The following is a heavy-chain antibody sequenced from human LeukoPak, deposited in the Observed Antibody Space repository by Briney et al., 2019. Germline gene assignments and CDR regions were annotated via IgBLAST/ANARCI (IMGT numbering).Heavy chain of an antibody. CDR1: GFTFSSYA. CDR3: AKGSSRPLQLWYMFDY. Sequence: GGFLRLSCAASGFTFSSYAMSWVRQAPGKGLEWVSAISGSGGSTYYADSVKGWFTISRDNSKNTLYLQMNSLRAEDTAVYYCAKGSSRPLQLWYMFDYWGQGTPVTVSS. D-gene: IGHD5-18*01. CDR2: ISGSGGST. J-gene: IGHJ4*02. V-gene: IGHV3-23*01.